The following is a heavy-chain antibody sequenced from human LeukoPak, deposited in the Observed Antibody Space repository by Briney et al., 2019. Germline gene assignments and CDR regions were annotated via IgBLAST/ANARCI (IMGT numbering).Heavy chain of an antibody. CDR1: GGSINSGSYY. D-gene: IGHD3-22*01. CDR3: ARVMGGKNYYDSSGYYPNFDY. Sequence: PSETLSLTCTVSGGSINSGSYYWNWIRQPPGKGLEWIGYIYYSGSTNYNPSLKSRVTISVDTSKNQFSLKLSSVTAADTAVYYCARVMGGKNYYDSSGYYPNFDYWGQGTLVTVSS. CDR2: IYYSGST. V-gene: IGHV4-61*01. J-gene: IGHJ4*02.